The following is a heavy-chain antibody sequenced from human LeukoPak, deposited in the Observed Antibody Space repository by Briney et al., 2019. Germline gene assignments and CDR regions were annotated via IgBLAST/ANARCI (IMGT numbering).Heavy chain of an antibody. V-gene: IGHV3-30*18. CDR2: TSYDGSNK. J-gene: IGHJ6*04. Sequence: GGSLRLSCAASGFILSNYGMHWVRQAPGKGLEWVAVTSYDGSNKHYADSVKGRFIISRDTAKNTLYLQMGSLRVEDTAVYYCAKAKMVAADGYQYYYGMDVWGKGTTVTVSS. CDR3: AKAKMVAADGYQYYYGMDV. D-gene: IGHD2-15*01. CDR1: GFILSNYG.